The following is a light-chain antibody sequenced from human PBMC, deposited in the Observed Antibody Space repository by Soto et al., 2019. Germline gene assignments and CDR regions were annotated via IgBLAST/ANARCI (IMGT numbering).Light chain of an antibody. CDR1: QGISSY. Sequence: DIQMTQSPSSLSASVGVRVTVTCRASQGISSYLAWYQQKPGNVPKLLIFAASTLQPGVPSRFSGSGSGTDFTLTIRSLQPEDVATYYCQKYDSASSPTFGGGTKVEIK. CDR3: QKYDSASSPT. V-gene: IGKV1-27*01. J-gene: IGKJ4*01. CDR2: AAS.